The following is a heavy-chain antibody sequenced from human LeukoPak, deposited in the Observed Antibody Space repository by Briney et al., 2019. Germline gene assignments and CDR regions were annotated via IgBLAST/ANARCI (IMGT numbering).Heavy chain of an antibody. D-gene: IGHD3-22*01. CDR2: ITSSGEST. J-gene: IGHJ5*02. CDR3: ARDRPNYYGSNGHYYQRNGDH. V-gene: IGHV3-23*01. Sequence: GGSLRLSCAASEFSFSIYAMSWVRQAPGKGLEWVSSITSSGESTYYAGSVKGRFTISRDNSKNTVYLQMNSLRAEDTAVYYCARDRPNYYGSNGHYYQRNGDHWGQGTLVTVYS. CDR1: EFSFSIYA.